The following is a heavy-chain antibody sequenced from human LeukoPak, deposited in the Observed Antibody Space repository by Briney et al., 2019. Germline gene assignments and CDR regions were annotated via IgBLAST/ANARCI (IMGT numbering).Heavy chain of an antibody. CDR3: ARLDTAMLPYPNVFDY. J-gene: IGHJ4*02. D-gene: IGHD5-18*01. CDR2: ISTYTGDS. CDR1: GYTFTSYG. Sequence: GASVKVSCKASGYTFTSYGISWVRQAPGQGLEWMGRISTYTGDSNYAQKFHDRITMTTDTSTSTAYMELRSLRSDDTAVYYCARLDTAMLPYPNVFDYWGPGTLVTVSS. V-gene: IGHV1-18*01.